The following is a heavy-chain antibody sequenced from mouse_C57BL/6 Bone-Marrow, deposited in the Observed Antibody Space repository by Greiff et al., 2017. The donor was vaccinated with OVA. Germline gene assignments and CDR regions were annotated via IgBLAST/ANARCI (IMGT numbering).Heavy chain of an antibody. D-gene: IGHD1-2*01. CDR3: SRGGYGTKVPYYFDY. CDR2: IYPGSGNT. Sequence: QVQLQQSGPELVKPGASVKISCKASGYTFTDYYINWVKQRPGKGLGWIGWIYPGSGNTKYNEQFKGKAKLTVHASSSTADMQLSSLTSEDSSVYFCSRGGYGTKVPYYFDYWGQGTTLTVSS. J-gene: IGHJ2*01. CDR1: GYTFTDYY. V-gene: IGHV1-84*01.